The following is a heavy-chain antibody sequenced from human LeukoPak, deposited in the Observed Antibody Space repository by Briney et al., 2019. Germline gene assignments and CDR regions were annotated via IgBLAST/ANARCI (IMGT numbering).Heavy chain of an antibody. J-gene: IGHJ5*02. CDR2: IYYTGST. CDR3: ARGGNYWPQWWFDP. Sequence: PSETLSLTCTVSGGSLSTYYWSWIRQPPGKGLEWVGYIYYTGSTSYNPSLKSRVTMSLDASKNQLSLELNSVTPAATAVYYCARGGNYWPQWWFDPWGRGTLVSVSS. V-gene: IGHV4-59*01. CDR1: GGSLSTYY. D-gene: IGHD1-26*01.